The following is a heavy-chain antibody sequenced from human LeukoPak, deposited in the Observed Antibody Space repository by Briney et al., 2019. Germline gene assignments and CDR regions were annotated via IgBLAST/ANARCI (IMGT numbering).Heavy chain of an antibody. CDR3: ARDGITGTTGFDY. Sequence: SETLSLTCTVSGGSISSGGYYWSWIRQPPGKGLEWIGYIYHSGSTYYNPSLKSRVTISVDRSKNQFSLKLSSETAADTAVYYCARDGITGTTGFDYWGQGTLVTVSS. CDR1: GGSISSGGYY. J-gene: IGHJ4*02. D-gene: IGHD1-7*01. V-gene: IGHV4-30-2*01. CDR2: IYHSGST.